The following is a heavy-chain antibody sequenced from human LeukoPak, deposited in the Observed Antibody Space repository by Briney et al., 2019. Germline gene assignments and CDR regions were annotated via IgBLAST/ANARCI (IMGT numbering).Heavy chain of an antibody. CDR2: IRYDGSNK. J-gene: IGHJ4*02. D-gene: IGHD3-22*01. V-gene: IGHV3-30*02. CDR1: GFTFSSYG. Sequence: GGSLRLSCATSGFTFSSYGMHWVRQAPGKGLEWVAFIRYDGSNKYYADSVKGRFTISRDNSKNTLYLQMNSLRAEDTAVYYCANKGRDSSGYLGYWGQGTLVTVSS. CDR3: ANKGRDSSGYLGY.